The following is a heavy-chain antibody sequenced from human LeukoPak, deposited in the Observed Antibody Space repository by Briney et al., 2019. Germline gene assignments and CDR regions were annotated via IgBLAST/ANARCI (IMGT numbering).Heavy chain of an antibody. Sequence: SSETLSLTCTVSGGSVSGYYWSWIRQPPGKGLEWIGYIFYSGSTNYSPSLKSRVSISVDTSKNQFSLKLSSVTAADTAVYYCAAIEMATTQTFDYWGQGTLVTVSS. CDR3: AAIEMATTQTFDY. CDR1: GGSVSGYY. D-gene: IGHD5-24*01. V-gene: IGHV4-59*02. CDR2: IFYSGST. J-gene: IGHJ4*02.